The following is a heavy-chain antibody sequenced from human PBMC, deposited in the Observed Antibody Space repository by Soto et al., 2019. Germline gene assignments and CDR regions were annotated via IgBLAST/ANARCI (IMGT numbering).Heavy chain of an antibody. D-gene: IGHD3-3*01. CDR2: ISGSGGST. CDR3: AKDSPITIFGVVIPLAFDI. CDR1: GFTFSSYA. V-gene: IGHV3-23*01. J-gene: IGHJ3*02. Sequence: GESLKISCAASGFTFSSYAMSWVRQAPGKGLEWVSAISGSGGSTYYADSVKGRFTISRDNSKNTLYLQMNSLRAEDTAVYYCAKDSPITIFGVVIPLAFDIWGQGTMVTVSS.